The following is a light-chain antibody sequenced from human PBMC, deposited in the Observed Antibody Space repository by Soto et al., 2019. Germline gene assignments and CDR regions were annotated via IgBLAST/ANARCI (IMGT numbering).Light chain of an antibody. Sequence: QSALTQPASVSGSPGQSITISCTGTSSDVGYYNSVSWYQRHPGKVPKLIIYDVSSRPSGVSNRFSGFKSGNTASLTISGRQAEDEADYYCSSYPSSETNVLFGGGTKLTVL. J-gene: IGLJ2*01. CDR2: DVS. V-gene: IGLV2-14*03. CDR1: SSDVGYYNS. CDR3: SSYPSSETNVL.